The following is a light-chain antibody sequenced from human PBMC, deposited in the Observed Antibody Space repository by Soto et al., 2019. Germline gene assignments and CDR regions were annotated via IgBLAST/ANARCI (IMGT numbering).Light chain of an antibody. CDR2: DAS. J-gene: IGKJ1*01. V-gene: IGKV3-20*01. CDR1: QSVSDTY. CDR3: QHYGSSRT. Sequence: EIVLTQSPGTLSLSPGERATLSCRASQSVSDTYLAWYQQKLGQAPRLLIYDASSRATGIPDRFSGSGSGTDLTLTISRLEPEDFAVYYCQHYGSSRTFGQGTKVDIK.